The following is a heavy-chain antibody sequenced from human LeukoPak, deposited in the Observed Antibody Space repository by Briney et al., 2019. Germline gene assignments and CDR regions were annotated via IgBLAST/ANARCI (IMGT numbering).Heavy chain of an antibody. CDR1: GFTFSSYW. J-gene: IGHJ6*02. CDR3: AREGPYYDISTGYRSRYYYYGMDV. Sequence: GGSLRLSCAASGFTFSSYWMNWVRQAPGKGLEWVATIKQSGSEKYYVDSVKGRFTISRDNAKNSLYLQMNSLRAEDTAVYYCAREGPYYDISTGYRSRYYYYGMDVWGQGTTVTVSS. CDR2: IKQSGSEK. V-gene: IGHV3-7*01. D-gene: IGHD3-9*01.